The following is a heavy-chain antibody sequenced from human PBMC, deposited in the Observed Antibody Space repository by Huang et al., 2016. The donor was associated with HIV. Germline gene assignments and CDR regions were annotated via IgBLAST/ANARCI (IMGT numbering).Heavy chain of an antibody. CDR3: ARASGRIQLPGGYFDL. D-gene: IGHD1-1*01. Sequence: QVQLVQSAAEVKKPGSSVKVSCEASGGTFSSYAISWGRQAPVQGLEWMGGIIPIFGTTSYTQKFQGRVTITADESSSTAYRELRSLRSEDTAVYYCARASGRIQLPGGYFDLWGRGTLVTVSS. CDR1: GGTFSSYA. J-gene: IGHJ2*01. CDR2: IIPIFGTT. V-gene: IGHV1-69*01.